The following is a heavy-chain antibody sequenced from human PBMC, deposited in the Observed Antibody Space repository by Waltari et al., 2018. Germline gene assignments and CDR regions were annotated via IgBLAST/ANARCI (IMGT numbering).Heavy chain of an antibody. D-gene: IGHD3-10*01. CDR2: IIPILGIA. J-gene: IGHJ4*02. CDR3: ARAVKVGGTPNYDY. V-gene: IGHV1-69*02. CDR1: GGTFSSYT. Sequence: QVQLVQSGAEVKKPGSSVKVSCKASGGTFSSYTISWVRQAPGQGLEWMGRIIPILGIANYAQKFQGRVTITADKSTSTAYMELSSLRSEDTAVYYCARAVKVGGTPNYDYWGQGTLVTVSS.